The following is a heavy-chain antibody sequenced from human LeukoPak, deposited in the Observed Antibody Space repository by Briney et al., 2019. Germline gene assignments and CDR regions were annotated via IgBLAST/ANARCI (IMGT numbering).Heavy chain of an antibody. D-gene: IGHD3-10*01. V-gene: IGHV4-39*07. CDR1: GGSISSSSYY. CDR2: MFLSGTT. J-gene: IGHJ5*02. CDR3: ARDRGRPNWFDP. Sequence: SETLSLTCTVSGGSISSSSYYWGWIRQPPGKGLEWIGSMFLSGTTYKNPSLKSRVSLSIDTSKNQVSLKLSSVTAADTAVYYCARDRGRPNWFDPWGQGTLVSVSS.